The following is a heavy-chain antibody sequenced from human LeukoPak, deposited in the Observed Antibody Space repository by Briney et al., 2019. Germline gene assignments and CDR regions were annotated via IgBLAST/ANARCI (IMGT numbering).Heavy chain of an antibody. D-gene: IGHD3-10*01. CDR2: INHSGST. Sequence: SETLSLTCAVSGGSFSGYYWSWIRQPPGKGLEWIGEINHSGSTNYNPSLKSRVTISVDTSKNQFSLKLSSVTAADTAVYYCARGEWFGELSYWGQGTLVTVSS. CDR1: GGSFSGYY. V-gene: IGHV4-34*01. J-gene: IGHJ4*02. CDR3: ARGEWFGELSY.